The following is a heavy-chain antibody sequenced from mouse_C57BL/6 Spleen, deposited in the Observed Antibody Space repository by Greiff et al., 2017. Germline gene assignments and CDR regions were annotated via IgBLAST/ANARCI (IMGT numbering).Heavy chain of an antibody. D-gene: IGHD1-1*01. CDR2: IDPSDSET. Sequence: VKLQQPGAELVRPGSSVKLSCKASGYTFTSYWMHWVKQRPIQGLEWIGNIDPSDSETHYNQKFKDKATLTVDKSSSTAYMQLSSLTSEDSAVYYCAKGITTVVYFDYWGQGTTLTVSS. CDR3: AKGITTVVYFDY. J-gene: IGHJ2*01. V-gene: IGHV1-52*01. CDR1: GYTFTSYW.